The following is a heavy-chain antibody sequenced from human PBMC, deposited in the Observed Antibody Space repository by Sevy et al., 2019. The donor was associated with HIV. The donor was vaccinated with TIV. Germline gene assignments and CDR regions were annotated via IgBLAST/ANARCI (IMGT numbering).Heavy chain of an antibody. CDR1: GFSFSSYG. D-gene: IGHD6-19*01. CDR2: IWYDGSNK. Sequence: GGSLRLSCGASGFSFSSYGMHWVRQAPGKGLEWVAVIWYDGSNKYYADSVKGRFTTSRDNSKNTLYLQMNSLRGEDTAVYYCARARAGTYAYYYGMDVWGQGTTVTVSS. J-gene: IGHJ6*02. V-gene: IGHV3-33*01. CDR3: ARARAGTYAYYYGMDV.